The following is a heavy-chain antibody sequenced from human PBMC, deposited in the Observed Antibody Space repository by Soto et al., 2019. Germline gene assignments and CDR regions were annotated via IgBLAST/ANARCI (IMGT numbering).Heavy chain of an antibody. J-gene: IGHJ4*02. Sequence: GGSLRLSCADSGFTFSSYAMSWVRQAPGKGLEWVSAISGSGGSTYYADSVKGRFTISRDNSKNTLYLQMNSLRAEDTAVYYCAKDYYQLPLSSSSEVATIWVPSDYWGQGTLVTGSS. V-gene: IGHV3-23*01. D-gene: IGHD5-12*01. CDR1: GFTFSSYA. CDR2: ISGSGGST. CDR3: AKDYYQLPLSSSSEVATIWVPSDY.